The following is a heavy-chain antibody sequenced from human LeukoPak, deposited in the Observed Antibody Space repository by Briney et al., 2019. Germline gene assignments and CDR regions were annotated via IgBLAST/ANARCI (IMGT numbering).Heavy chain of an antibody. CDR3: ARDFHRGRADY. D-gene: IGHD3-16*01. Sequence: GGSLRLSCAASGFTFSSYAMHWVRQAPVKGLEWVAVISYDGSNKYYADSVKGRFTISRDNAKNSLYLQMNSLRAEDTAVYYCARDFHRGRADYWGQGTLVTVSS. V-gene: IGHV3-30-3*01. CDR2: ISYDGSNK. J-gene: IGHJ4*02. CDR1: GFTFSSYA.